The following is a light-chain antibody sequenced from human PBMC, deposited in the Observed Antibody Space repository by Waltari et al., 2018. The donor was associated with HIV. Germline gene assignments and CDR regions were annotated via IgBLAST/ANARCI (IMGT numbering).Light chain of an antibody. J-gene: IGKJ2*01. CDR2: TAS. CDR3: QQSYSIPYT. Sequence: DIPMTQSPSSLFASVADRVTIVCRESQNMRNCLNGYQQKQGKAPQLLIYTASTLQGGVPSRYDGSGSGTDISLTISSLQAEDFATYFCQQSYSIPYTLGQRTTLEI. V-gene: IGKV1-39*01. CDR1: QNMRNC.